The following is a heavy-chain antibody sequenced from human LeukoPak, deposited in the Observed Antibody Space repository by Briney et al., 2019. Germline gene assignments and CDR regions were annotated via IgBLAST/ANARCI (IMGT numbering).Heavy chain of an antibody. CDR3: AASITMFDY. D-gene: IGHD3-10*01. CDR2: ISDSSSIM. Sequence: GGSLRLSCAASGFTFNSYGMNWVRQAPGKGLEWVSYISDSSSIMQYADSVKGRFTISRDDAKNSLYLQMNSLRAEDTAVYYCAASITMFDYWGQGTLVTVSS. CDR1: GFTFNSYG. J-gene: IGHJ4*02. V-gene: IGHV3-48*01.